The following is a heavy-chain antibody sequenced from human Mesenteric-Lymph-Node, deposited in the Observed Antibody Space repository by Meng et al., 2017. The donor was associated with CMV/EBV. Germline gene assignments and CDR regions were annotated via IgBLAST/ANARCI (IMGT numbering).Heavy chain of an antibody. CDR3: ARYSGNFYYHGMDV. CDR1: GFTFSSYS. D-gene: IGHD1-26*01. V-gene: IGHV3-48*04. CDR2: ISGSGSSI. Sequence: GESLKISCAASGFTFSSYSMNWVRQAPGKGLEWVSYISGSGSSIYYADSVKGRFTISRDNAKNSLFLQMNSLRAEDTALYYCARYSGNFYYHGMDVWGLGTTVTVSS. J-gene: IGHJ6*02.